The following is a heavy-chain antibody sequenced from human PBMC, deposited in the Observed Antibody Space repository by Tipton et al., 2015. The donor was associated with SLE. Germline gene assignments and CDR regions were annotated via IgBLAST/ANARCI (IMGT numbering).Heavy chain of an antibody. Sequence: LRLSCAVHGGSFSGYYWSWIRQPPGKGLEWIGEINHSGSTNYNPSLKSRVTISVDTSKNQFSLKLSSVTAADTAVYYCARGSTIFGVVIWGQGTLVTVSS. CDR1: GGSFSGYY. V-gene: IGHV4-34*01. J-gene: IGHJ4*02. CDR2: INHSGST. D-gene: IGHD3-3*01. CDR3: ARGSTIFGVVI.